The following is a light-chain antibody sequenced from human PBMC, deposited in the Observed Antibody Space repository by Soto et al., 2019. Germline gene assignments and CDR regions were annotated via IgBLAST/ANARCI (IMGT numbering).Light chain of an antibody. CDR2: GAS. CDR1: QAISSY. CDR3: QQVNDYPLT. V-gene: IGKV1-9*01. Sequence: DIQLTQSPSFLSASVGDRVTITCRASQAISSYLAWYQQKPGKPPKLLIYGASTLQSDVPSRFSGSGSGTEFTLTISRLQAENSSTYFRQQVNDYPLTFGGGTKVEIK. J-gene: IGKJ4*01.